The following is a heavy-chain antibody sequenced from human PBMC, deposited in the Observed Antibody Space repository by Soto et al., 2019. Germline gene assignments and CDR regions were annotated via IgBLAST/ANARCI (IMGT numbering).Heavy chain of an antibody. CDR1: GCTLTGYY. D-gene: IGHD1-26*01. J-gene: IGHJ6*02. CDR3: ARDQAESLGDYYYYYGMDV. CDR2: INPNSGGT. Sequence: SVKVSCKASGCTLTGYYVHWVRQAPGQGLEWMGWINPNSGGTNYAQKFQGRVTMTRDTSISTAYMELSRLRSDDTAVYYCARDQAESLGDYYYYYGMDVWGQGTTVTV. V-gene: IGHV1-2*02.